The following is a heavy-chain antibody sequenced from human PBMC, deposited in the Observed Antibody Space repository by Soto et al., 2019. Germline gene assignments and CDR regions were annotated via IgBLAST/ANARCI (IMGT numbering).Heavy chain of an antibody. Sequence: SETLSLTCAVSGGSISSGGYSWSWIRQHPGKGLEWIGYIYYSGSTYYNPSLKSRVTISVDTSKNQFSLKLSSVTAADTAVYYCARVLRYYYGSGSHPDYWGQGTLVTVSS. CDR2: IYYSGST. J-gene: IGHJ4*02. CDR3: ARVLRYYYGSGSHPDY. D-gene: IGHD3-10*01. CDR1: GGSISSGGYS. V-gene: IGHV4-31*11.